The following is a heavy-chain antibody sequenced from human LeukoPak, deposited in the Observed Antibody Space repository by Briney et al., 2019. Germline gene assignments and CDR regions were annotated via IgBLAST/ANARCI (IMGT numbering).Heavy chain of an antibody. Sequence: SETLSLTCTVSGDSISTSYWSWIRQPPGKGLEWIGYIYYSGSTKYNPSLQSRVTISIDTSKNQFSLRLSSVTAADTAVYYCARETGPPRYGSGRQRSFDTWGQGTMVTVSS. V-gene: IGHV4-59*01. CDR2: IYYSGST. CDR3: ARETGPPRYGSGRQRSFDT. J-gene: IGHJ3*02. CDR1: GDSISTSY. D-gene: IGHD3-10*01.